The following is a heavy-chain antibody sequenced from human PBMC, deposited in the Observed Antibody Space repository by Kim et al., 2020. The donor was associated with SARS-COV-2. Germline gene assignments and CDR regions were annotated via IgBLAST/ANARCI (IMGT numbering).Heavy chain of an antibody. Sequence: GGSLRLSCAASGFTFHDYAMHWVRQAPGKGLEWVSGISWNSGSIVYADSVKGRFTISRDNAKNSLYLQMNSLRAEDTALYYCAKVPNHQIQLWSPFDYWGQGTLVTVSS. CDR1: GFTFHDYA. CDR2: ISWNSGSI. CDR3: AKVPNHQIQLWSPFDY. J-gene: IGHJ4*02. D-gene: IGHD5-18*01. V-gene: IGHV3-9*01.